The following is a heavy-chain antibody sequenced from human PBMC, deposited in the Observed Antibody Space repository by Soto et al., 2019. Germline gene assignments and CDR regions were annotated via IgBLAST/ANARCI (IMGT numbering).Heavy chain of an antibody. CDR3: ARGQRGERPVGYCSGGSCTLFDY. J-gene: IGHJ4*02. CDR1: GGSISSGDYY. Sequence: QVQLQESGPGLVKPSQTLSLTCTVSGGSISSGDYYWSWIRQPPGKGLEWIGYIYYSGSTYYNPSLKSRVTISVDTSKHEFSLKLSSVTAADTAVYYCARGQRGERPVGYCSGGSCTLFDYWGQGTLVTVSS. CDR2: IYYSGST. D-gene: IGHD2-15*01. V-gene: IGHV4-30-4*01.